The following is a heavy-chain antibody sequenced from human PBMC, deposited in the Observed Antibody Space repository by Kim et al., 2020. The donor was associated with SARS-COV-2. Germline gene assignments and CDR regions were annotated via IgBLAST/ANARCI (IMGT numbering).Heavy chain of an antibody. CDR3: AREAIVVVVAASRFAGDWFDP. J-gene: IGHJ5*02. CDR1: GGSISSSSYY. Sequence: SETLSLTCTVSGGSISSSSYYWGWIRQPPGKGLVWIGSIYYSGSTYYNPSLKSRVTISVDTSQNQFSLKLGSVTAADTAVYYCAREAIVVVVAASRFAGDWFDPWGQGTLVTVSS. D-gene: IGHD2-15*01. CDR2: IYYSGST. V-gene: IGHV4-39*07.